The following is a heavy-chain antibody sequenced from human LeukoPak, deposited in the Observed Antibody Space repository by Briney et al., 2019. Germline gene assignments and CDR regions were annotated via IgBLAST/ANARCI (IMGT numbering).Heavy chain of an antibody. CDR3: ARPSPDSSGYEDY. D-gene: IGHD3-22*01. J-gene: IGHJ4*02. CDR1: GYSFTSCW. Sequence: GESLKISCKGSGYSFTSCWIGWVRQMPGKGLEWMGIIYPGDSDTRYSPSFQGQVTISADKSISTAYLQWSSLKASDTAMYYCARPSPDSSGYEDYWGQGTLVTVSS. CDR2: IYPGDSDT. V-gene: IGHV5-51*01.